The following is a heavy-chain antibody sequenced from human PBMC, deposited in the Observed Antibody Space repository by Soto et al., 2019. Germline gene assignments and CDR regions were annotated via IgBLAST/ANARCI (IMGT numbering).Heavy chain of an antibody. CDR1: GFTFTNNG. J-gene: IGHJ4*02. V-gene: IGHV3-30*03. CDR2: ISYDASEI. Sequence: QVQLVESGGGVVQPGRSLRLSCAGSGFTFTNNGMHWVRQAPGTGLEWVAFISYDASEIFYADPVKGRFTISRDKSRSTLFLHMHSPRSEDTAVYYWAIVRVVDSPLDHWGQGTLGTVSA. CDR3: AIVRVVDSPLDH. D-gene: IGHD2-15*01.